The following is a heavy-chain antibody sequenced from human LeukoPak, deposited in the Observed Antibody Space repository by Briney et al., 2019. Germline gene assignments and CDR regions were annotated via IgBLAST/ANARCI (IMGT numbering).Heavy chain of an antibody. CDR2: IYPGDSDT. V-gene: IGHV5-51*01. J-gene: IGHJ4*02. CDR1: GYRFTSYW. D-gene: IGHD2-15*01. Sequence: PGESLKISCKGSGYRFTSYWIGWVRQMPGKGLEWMGIIYPGDSDTRYSPSFQGLVTISADKSISTAYLQWSSLKASDTAMYYCGRGGYYSGGIFYYYFDYWGQGTLVTVSS. CDR3: GRGGYYSGGIFYYYFDY.